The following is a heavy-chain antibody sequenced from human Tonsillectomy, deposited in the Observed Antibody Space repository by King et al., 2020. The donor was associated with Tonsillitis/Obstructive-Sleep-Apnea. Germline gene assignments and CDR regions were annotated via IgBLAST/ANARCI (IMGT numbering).Heavy chain of an antibody. CDR1: GFTFSNYG. V-gene: IGHV3-30*18. CDR3: AKNPAGPAAIHSYYYYGMDV. CDR2: ISYDGSNK. J-gene: IGHJ6*02. Sequence: VQLVESGGGVVQPGRSLRLSCAGSGFTFSNYGMHWVRQAPGKGLEWVAFISYDGSNKYYADSVKGRFTISRDNSKNTLYLQMNSLRAEDTAVYYCAKNPAGPAAIHSYYYYGMDVWGQGTTVTVSS. D-gene: IGHD2-2*02.